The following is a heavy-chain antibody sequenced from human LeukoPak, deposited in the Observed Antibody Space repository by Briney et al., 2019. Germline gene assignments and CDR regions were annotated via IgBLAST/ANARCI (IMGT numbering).Heavy chain of an antibody. D-gene: IGHD5-24*01. Sequence: GWSLRLSCAASGFTFSSYWMHWVRQAPGKGLVWVSRINSDGSSTSYADSVKGRFTISRDNAKNTLYLQMNSLRAEDTAVYYCARGGERWQNFRVYFDYGGRGPL. CDR1: GFTFSSYW. J-gene: IGHJ4*02. V-gene: IGHV3-74*01. CDR2: INSDGSST. CDR3: ARGGERWQNFRVYFDY.